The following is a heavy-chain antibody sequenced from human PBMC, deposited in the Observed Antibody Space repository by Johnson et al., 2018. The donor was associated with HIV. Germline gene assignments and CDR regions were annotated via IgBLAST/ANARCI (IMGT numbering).Heavy chain of an antibody. CDR2: IKSKTDGGTT. CDR3: ARGPSAYCGGDCPGGAFDI. J-gene: IGHJ3*02. D-gene: IGHD2-21*02. CDR1: GFTVSSNY. Sequence: MLLVESGGGLVQPGGSLRLSCAASGFTVSSNYMSWVHQAPGKGLEWVGRIKSKTDGGTTDYAAPVKGRFTIPRDDSKNTLYLQMNSLKTEDTAVYYCARGPSAYCGGDCPGGAFDIWGQGTMVTVSS. V-gene: IGHV3-15*01.